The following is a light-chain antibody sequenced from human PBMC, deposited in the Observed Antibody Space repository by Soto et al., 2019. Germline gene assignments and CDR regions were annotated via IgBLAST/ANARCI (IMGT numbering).Light chain of an antibody. J-gene: IGKJ1*01. CDR1: QSVSSSY. V-gene: IGKV3-20*01. CDR2: GAS. CDR3: QQYGSSGT. Sequence: IVMTDSPATLSVSLGERATLSCRASQSVSSSYLAWYQQKPGQAPRLLTYGASNRATGIPDRFSGSGSGTDFTLTISRLEPEDFALYYCQQYGSSGTFGQETKVDIK.